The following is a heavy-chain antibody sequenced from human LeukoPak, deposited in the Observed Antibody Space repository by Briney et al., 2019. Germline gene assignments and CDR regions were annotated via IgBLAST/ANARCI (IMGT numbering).Heavy chain of an antibody. CDR2: ISYDGSNK. V-gene: IGHV3-30-3*01. CDR3: AKGLRDYDYWSGYFTLFDY. D-gene: IGHD3-3*01. J-gene: IGHJ4*02. Sequence: PGGSLRLSCAASGFTFSSYAMHWVRQAPGKGLEWVAVISYDGSNKYYADSVKGRFTISRDNSKNTLYLQMNSLRAEDTAVYYCAKGLRDYDYWSGYFTLFDYWGQGTLVTVSS. CDR1: GFTFSSYA.